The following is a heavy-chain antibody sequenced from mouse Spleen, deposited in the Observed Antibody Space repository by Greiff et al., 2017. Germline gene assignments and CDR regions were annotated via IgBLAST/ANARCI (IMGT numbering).Heavy chain of an antibody. D-gene: IGHD4-1*02. CDR2: IYPGSGNT. CDR3: ARSPTGEFAY. Sequence: VQLQQSGAELVRPGASVKLSCKASGYTFTDYYINWVKQRPGQGLEWIARIYPGSGNTYYNEKFKGKATLTAEKSSSTAYMQLSSLTSEDSAVYFCARSPTGEFAYWGQGTLVTVSA. V-gene: IGHV1-76*01. CDR1: GYTFTDYY. J-gene: IGHJ3*01.